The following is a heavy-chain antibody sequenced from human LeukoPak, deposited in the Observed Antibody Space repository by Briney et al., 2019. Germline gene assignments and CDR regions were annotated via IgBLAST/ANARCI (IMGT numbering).Heavy chain of an antibody. Sequence: GGSLRLSCAASGFTFRSYGMHWVRQAPGEGLEWVAIVWYDGNNKYYTESVKGRFTVSRDNSKDTVSLQLNSLRAEDTAVYYCASGSEAAAGAFDYWGQGALVTVPS. CDR2: VWYDGNNK. D-gene: IGHD6-13*01. CDR3: ASGSEAAAGAFDY. CDR1: GFTFRSYG. V-gene: IGHV3-33*01. J-gene: IGHJ4*02.